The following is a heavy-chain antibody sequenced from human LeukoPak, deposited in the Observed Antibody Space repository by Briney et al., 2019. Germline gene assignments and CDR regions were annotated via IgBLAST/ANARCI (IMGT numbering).Heavy chain of an antibody. D-gene: IGHD3-22*01. CDR3: XRLYDSSGYRTLYFDY. J-gene: IGHJ4*02. CDR2: IYHSGST. Sequence: SETLSLTCAVSGGSISSGGYYWSWIRQPPGKGLEWIGYIYHSGSTYYNPSLKSRVTISVDRSKNQFSLKLSSVTAADTAVYYCXRLYDSSGYRTLYFDYWGQGTLVTVSS. V-gene: IGHV4-30-2*01. CDR1: GGSISSGGYY.